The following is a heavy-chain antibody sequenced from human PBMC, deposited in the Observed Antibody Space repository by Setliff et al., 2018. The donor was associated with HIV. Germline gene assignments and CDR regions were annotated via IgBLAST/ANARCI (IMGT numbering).Heavy chain of an antibody. CDR3: ARGIGPLPNWENFYYSMDV. J-gene: IGHJ6*03. D-gene: IGHD1-26*01. Sequence: KTSETLSLTCTVSGGSISSSSSYWGWFRQPPGKGLEWIGSIYYSGSTYSNPSLKSRVTISADTSKNQISLKLNSVTAADTAVYYCARGIGPLPNWENFYYSMDVWGKGTTVTVSS. CDR2: IYYSGST. V-gene: IGHV4-39*01. CDR1: GGSISSSSSY.